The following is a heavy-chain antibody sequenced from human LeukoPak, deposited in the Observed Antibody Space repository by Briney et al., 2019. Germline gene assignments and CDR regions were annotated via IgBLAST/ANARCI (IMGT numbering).Heavy chain of an antibody. CDR2: IYYSGST. J-gene: IGHJ5*02. CDR3: ARQLVANWFDP. CDR1: GGSISSSSYY. Sequence: SETLSLTCSVYGGSISSSSYYWGWIRQPPGKGLEWIGSIYYSGSTYYNPSLKSRVTISVDTSKNQFSLKLSSVTAADTAVYYCARQLVANWFDPWGPGTLVTVSS. D-gene: IGHD2-15*01. V-gene: IGHV4-39*01.